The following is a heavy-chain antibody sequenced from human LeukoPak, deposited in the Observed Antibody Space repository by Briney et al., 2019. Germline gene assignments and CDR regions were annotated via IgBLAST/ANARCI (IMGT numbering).Heavy chain of an antibody. V-gene: IGHV1-69*13. CDR2: IIPIFGTA. CDR3: ARARYNWNLVGGPLDYYYYMDV. J-gene: IGHJ6*03. CDR1: GGTFSSYA. D-gene: IGHD1-7*01. Sequence: SVKVSCKAFGGTFSSYAISWVRQAPGQGLEWMGGIIPIFGTANYAQKLQGRVTITADESTSTAYMELSSLRSEDTAVYYCARARYNWNLVGGPLDYYYYMDVWGKGTTVTVSS.